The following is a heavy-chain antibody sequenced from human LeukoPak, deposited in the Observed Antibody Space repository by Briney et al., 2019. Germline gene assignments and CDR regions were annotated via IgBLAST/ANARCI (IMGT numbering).Heavy chain of an antibody. J-gene: IGHJ6*03. CDR3: SIYYYYYMDV. Sequence: PSETLSLTCAVYGGSFSGYYWSWIRQPPGKGLECIGEINHSGSTNYNPSLKSRVTISVDTSKNQFSLKLSSVTAADTAVYYCSIYYYYYMDVWGKGTTVTVSS. D-gene: IGHD5-24*01. CDR1: GGSFSGYY. V-gene: IGHV4-34*01. CDR2: INHSGST.